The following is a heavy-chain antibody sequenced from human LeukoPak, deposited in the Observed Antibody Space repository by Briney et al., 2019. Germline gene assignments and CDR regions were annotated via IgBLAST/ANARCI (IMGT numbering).Heavy chain of an antibody. CDR2: MNPNSGNT. Sequence: GASVKVSCKASGYTSTSYDINWVRQATGQGLEWMGWMNPNSGNTGYAQKFQGRVTMTRNTSISTAYMELSSLRSEDTAVYYCARGHKGRGQFDYWGQGTLVTVSS. CDR1: GYTSTSYD. CDR3: ARGHKGRGQFDY. V-gene: IGHV1-8*01. J-gene: IGHJ4*02.